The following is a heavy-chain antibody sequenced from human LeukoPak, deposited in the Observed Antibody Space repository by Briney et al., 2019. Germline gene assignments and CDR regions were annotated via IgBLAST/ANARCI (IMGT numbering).Heavy chain of an antibody. D-gene: IGHD3-10*01. J-gene: IGHJ5*02. V-gene: IGHV4-59*01. CDR2: IDYSGST. CDR3: ARYAYGSGSYYNWFDP. Sequence: PSETLSLTCTVSGGSISSKYWSWIRQPPGKGLEWIGYIDYSGSTNYNPSLKSRVTISVDTSKKQFSLKLSSVTAVDTAVYYCARYAYGSGSYYNWFDPWGQGTLVTVSS. CDR1: GGSISSKY.